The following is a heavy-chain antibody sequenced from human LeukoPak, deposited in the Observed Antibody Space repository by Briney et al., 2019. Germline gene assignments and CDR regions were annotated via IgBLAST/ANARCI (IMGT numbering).Heavy chain of an antibody. CDR1: GYTFTGYY. CDR3: ARDLSGYCSSTSCLSYEFDY. D-gene: IGHD2-2*01. Sequence: ASVKVSCKASGYTFTGYYMHWVRQAPGQGLEWMGWINPNSGGTNYAQKFQGRVTMTRDTSISTAYMELSRLRSDDTAVYYCARDLSGYCSSTSCLSYEFDYWGQGTLVTLSS. J-gene: IGHJ4*02. V-gene: IGHV1-2*02. CDR2: INPNSGGT.